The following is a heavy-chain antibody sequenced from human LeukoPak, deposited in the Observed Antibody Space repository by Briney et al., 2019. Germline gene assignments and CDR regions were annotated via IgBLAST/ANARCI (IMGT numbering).Heavy chain of an antibody. CDR3: ASGGSWNWFDP. J-gene: IGHJ5*02. D-gene: IGHD1-26*01. Sequence: GGSLRLSCAASGFTFSSYWMSWVRQAPGKGLEWVANIKQDGSEKYYVDSVKGRFTISRDNATNSLYLQMNSLRAEDTAVYYCASGGSWNWFDPWGQGTLVTVSS. V-gene: IGHV3-7*03. CDR2: IKQDGSEK. CDR1: GFTFSSYW.